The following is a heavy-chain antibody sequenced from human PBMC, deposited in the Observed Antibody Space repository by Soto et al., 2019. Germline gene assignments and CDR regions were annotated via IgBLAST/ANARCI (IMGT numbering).Heavy chain of an antibody. CDR3: TKVMSSGYFLYYYNYGMDV. J-gene: IGHJ6*02. CDR1: GFTLSSYG. CDR2: ISHDGKNK. V-gene: IGHV3-30*18. Sequence: LRLSCAASGFTLSSYGMHWVRQAPGKGLEWVAVISHDGKNKYYGDSVKGRFTISRDNSKNTLYLQMNSLRDEDTAVYSCTKVMSSGYFLYYYNYGMDVWGQGTTVTVSS. D-gene: IGHD3-22*01.